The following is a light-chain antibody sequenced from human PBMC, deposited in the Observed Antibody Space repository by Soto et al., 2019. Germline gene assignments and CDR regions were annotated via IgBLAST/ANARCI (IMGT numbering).Light chain of an antibody. CDR3: SSCTSSNTLLYV. V-gene: IGLV2-14*02. J-gene: IGLJ1*01. CDR2: ATT. CDR1: SSDVANYNL. Sequence: QSALTQPASVSGSPGQSITISCTGTSSDVANYNLVSWYQHHPGKAPQLIIYATTKRPSGVSNRFSGSKSGNTASLTISGLQAEDEADYYCSSCTSSNTLLYVFGTGTKVTVL.